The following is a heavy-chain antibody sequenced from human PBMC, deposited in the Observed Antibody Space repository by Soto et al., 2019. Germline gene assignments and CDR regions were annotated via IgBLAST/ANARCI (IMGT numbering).Heavy chain of an antibody. V-gene: IGHV3-23*01. D-gene: IGHD2-2*01. CDR3: AKDHQLLSGFDY. J-gene: IGHJ4*02. CDR1: GFTFSSYA. CDR2: ISGSGGST. Sequence: EVQLLESGGGLVQPGGSLRLSCAASGFTFSSYAMSWVRQAPGKGLEWVSAISGSGGSTYYADSVKGRFTISRDNSKHTLYLQMNSLRAEDTAVYDWAKDHQLLSGFDYWGQGTLVTVSS.